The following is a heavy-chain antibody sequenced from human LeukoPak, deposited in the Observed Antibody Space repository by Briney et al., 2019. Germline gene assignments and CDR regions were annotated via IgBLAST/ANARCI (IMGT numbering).Heavy chain of an antibody. J-gene: IGHJ4*02. V-gene: IGHV6-1*01. D-gene: IGHD5-12*01. CDR1: GDSVSSNSAA. Sequence: SQTLSLTCAISGDSVSSNSAAWNWIRQSPSRGLEWLGRTYYRSKWYNDYAVSVKSRITINPDTSKNQFSLRLNSVTPEDTAVYYCAREDGTGYSGYDGFDYWGQGTLVTVSS. CDR3: AREDGTGYSGYDGFDY. CDR2: TYYRSKWYN.